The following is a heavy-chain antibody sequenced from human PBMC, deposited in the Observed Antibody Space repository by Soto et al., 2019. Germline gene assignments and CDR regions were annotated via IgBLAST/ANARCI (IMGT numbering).Heavy chain of an antibody. CDR1: GFTFSTYA. J-gene: IGHJ6*02. D-gene: IGHD2-8*02. V-gene: IGHV3-23*01. Sequence: EVQLLESGGGLVQPGGSLRLSCAASGFTFSTYAMKWVRQAPGKGLESITSISSSGDRTYYADSVEGRFAISRDNSKNMLYLQMNSLRAEDTAEYYCTKILSTVDYYWYGMDVWGQGAAVTVSS. CDR2: ISSSGDRT. CDR3: TKILSTVDYYWYGMDV.